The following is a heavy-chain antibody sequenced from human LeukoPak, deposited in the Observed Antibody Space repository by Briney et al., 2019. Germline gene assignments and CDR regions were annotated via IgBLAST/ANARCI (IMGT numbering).Heavy chain of an antibody. CDR1: GGSFSGYY. J-gene: IGHJ4*02. CDR2: INHSGST. CDR3: ARGRPTYYYGSGLFDY. V-gene: IGHV4-34*01. Sequence: SETLSLTCAVYGGSFSGYYWSWIRQPPGKGLEWIGEINHSGSTNYNPSLKSRVTMSLDTSKNQFSLKVSSVPAADTAVYYCARGRPTYYYGSGLFDYWGRGTLVTVSS. D-gene: IGHD3-10*01.